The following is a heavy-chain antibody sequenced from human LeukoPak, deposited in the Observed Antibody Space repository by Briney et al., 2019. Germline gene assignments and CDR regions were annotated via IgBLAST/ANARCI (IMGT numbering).Heavy chain of an antibody. J-gene: IGHJ4*02. CDR3: AKDCVYYYDSSGPYYFDY. D-gene: IGHD3-22*01. CDR1: GFPFNSYA. V-gene: IGHV3-23*01. CDR2: ISGSGGST. Sequence: PGGSLRLSCAASGFPFNSYAMNWVRQAPGKGLEWVSAISGSGGSTYYADSVKGRFTISRDNSKNTLYLQMISLRAEDTAVYYCAKDCVYYYDSSGPYYFDYWGQGTLVTVSS.